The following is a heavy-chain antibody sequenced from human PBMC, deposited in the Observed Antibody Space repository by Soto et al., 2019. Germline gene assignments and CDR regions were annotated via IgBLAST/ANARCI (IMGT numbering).Heavy chain of an antibody. CDR1: GGSFSDYC. D-gene: IGHD1-1*01. CDR3: ARGRPRYSATGTTGRWFDP. CDR2: INHGGST. Sequence: QVQLQQWGAGLLKPSETLSLTCAVYGGSFSDYCWTWIRQPPGKGLEWIGEINHGGSTNYNPSLTSRVTISVDTSKNHFALKLRSVTAADTSVYYCARGRPRYSATGTTGRWFDPWGQGTLVTVSS. V-gene: IGHV4-34*01. J-gene: IGHJ5*02.